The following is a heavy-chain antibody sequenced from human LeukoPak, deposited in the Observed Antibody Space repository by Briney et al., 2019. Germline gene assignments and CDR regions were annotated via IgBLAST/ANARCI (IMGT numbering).Heavy chain of an antibody. J-gene: IGHJ4*02. CDR3: AKALYVVTGPLDY. Sequence: GGSLRLSCAASGFTFSSYSMNWVRQAPGKGLEWVSGISWNSGSIGYADSVKGRFTISRDNAKNSLYLQMNSLRAEDTALYYCAKALYVVTGPLDYWGQGTLVTVSS. CDR1: GFTFSSYS. D-gene: IGHD2-21*02. V-gene: IGHV3-9*01. CDR2: ISWNSGSI.